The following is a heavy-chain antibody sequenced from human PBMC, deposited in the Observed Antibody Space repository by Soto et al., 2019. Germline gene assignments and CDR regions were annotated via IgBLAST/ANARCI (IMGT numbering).Heavy chain of an antibody. J-gene: IGHJ6*02. CDR1: GFSFRSYG. D-gene: IGHD2-8*01. V-gene: IGHV3-30*18. CDR2: ISYDGSNK. Sequence: PGGSLRLACAACGFSFRSYGMHWVLQAPGKGLEWVAVISYDGSNKYYADSVKGRFTISRDNSKNTLYLQMNSLRAEDTAVYCCAKDMVALSAILSYYYYYGMDVWRQGTTVTVSS. CDR3: AKDMVALSAILSYYYYYGMDV.